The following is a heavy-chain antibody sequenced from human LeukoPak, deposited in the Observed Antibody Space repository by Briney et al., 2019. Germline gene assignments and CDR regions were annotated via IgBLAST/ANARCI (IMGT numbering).Heavy chain of an antibody. CDR2: INQDGSEK. CDR1: GFTFSSYW. V-gene: IGHV3-7*01. D-gene: IGHD3-16*01. Sequence: GGSLRLSCAASGFTFSSYWMTWVRQAPGKGLEWVANINQDGSEKFYVGSVKGRFTISRDNAKNSLYLQMDSLRAEDTAVYYCAGARFFDYWGQGTLVTVSS. CDR3: AGARFFDY. J-gene: IGHJ4*02.